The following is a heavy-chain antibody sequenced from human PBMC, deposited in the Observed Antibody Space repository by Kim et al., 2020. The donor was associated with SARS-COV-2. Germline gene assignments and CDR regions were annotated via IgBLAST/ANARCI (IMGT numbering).Heavy chain of an antibody. D-gene: IGHD3-3*01. V-gene: IGHV3-21*01. CDR3: ATARITIFGVVTHSMDV. J-gene: IGHJ6*02. Sequence: VQRRFTISRDNDKNSLYLQMNSLRAEDTAVYYCATARITIFGVVTHSMDVWGQGTTVTVSS.